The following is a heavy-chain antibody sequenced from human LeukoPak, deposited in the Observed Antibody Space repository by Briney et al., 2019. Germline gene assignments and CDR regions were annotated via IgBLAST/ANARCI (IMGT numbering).Heavy chain of an antibody. CDR1: GASFSGYY. J-gene: IGHJ4*02. CDR3: ARRGVVPAARRQFDY. Sequence: SETLSLTCQVYGASFSGYYWSWIRQPPGKGLEWIGEINHSGSTNYNPSLKSRVTISVDTPKNQFSLKLSSVTAADTAVYFCARRGVVPAARRQFDYWGQGT. D-gene: IGHD2-2*01. CDR2: INHSGST. V-gene: IGHV4-34*01.